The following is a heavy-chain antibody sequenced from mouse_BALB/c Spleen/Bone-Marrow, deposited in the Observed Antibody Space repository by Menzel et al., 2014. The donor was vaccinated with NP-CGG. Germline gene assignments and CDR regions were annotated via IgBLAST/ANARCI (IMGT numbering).Heavy chain of an antibody. J-gene: IGHJ3*01. CDR1: GYTFSDYN. V-gene: IGHV1S29*02. D-gene: IGHD4-1*01. Sequence: EVKLVESGPELVKPGASVKISCKASGYTFSDYNMHWVKQSHRKSLEWIGYIYRYNGGTGYNQKFKSKATLTVDNSSRTAYMELRSLTSEDSAVYYCARELGGAYWGQGTLVTVSA. CDR3: ARELGGAY. CDR2: IYRYNGGT.